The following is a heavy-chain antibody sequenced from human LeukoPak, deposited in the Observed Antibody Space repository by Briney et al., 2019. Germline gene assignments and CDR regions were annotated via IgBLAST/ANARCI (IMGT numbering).Heavy chain of an antibody. V-gene: IGHV3-21*01. J-gene: IGHJ4*02. D-gene: IGHD3-10*01. CDR2: ISSSSSYI. Sequence: GGSLRLSCAAPGFTFSSYSMNWVRQAPGKGLEWVSSISSSSSYIYYADSVKGRFTISRDNAKNSLYLQMNSLRAEDTAVYYCARDNVGPGGSGFDYWGQGTLVTVSS. CDR3: ARDNVGPGGSGFDY. CDR1: GFTFSSYS.